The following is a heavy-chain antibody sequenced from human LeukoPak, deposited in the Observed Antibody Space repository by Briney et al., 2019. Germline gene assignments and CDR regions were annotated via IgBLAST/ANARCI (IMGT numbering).Heavy chain of an antibody. CDR2: INPNSGGT. J-gene: IGHJ4*02. CDR3: ARDRGRVVVPAAIRGIHY. D-gene: IGHD2-2*01. V-gene: IGHV1-2*02. CDR1: GYTFTGYY. Sequence: ASVKVSCKASGYTFTGYYMHWVRQAPGQGLEWMGWINPNSGGTNYAQKFQGRVTMTRDTSISTAYMELSRLRSDDTAVYYCARDRGRVVVPAAIRGIHYWGQGTLVTVSS.